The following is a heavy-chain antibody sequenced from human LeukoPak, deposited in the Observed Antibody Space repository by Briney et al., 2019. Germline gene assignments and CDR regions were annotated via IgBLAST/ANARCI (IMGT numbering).Heavy chain of an antibody. V-gene: IGHV1-8*01. D-gene: IGHD6-6*01. CDR1: GYTFTSYD. CDR3: ARLRSSSFYYYYMDV. CDR2: MNPNSGNT. J-gene: IGHJ6*03. Sequence: ASVKVSCKASGYTFTSYDINWVRQATGQGLEWMGWMNPNSGNTGYAQKFQGRVTMTRNTSISTAYMELSSLRSEDTAVYYCARLRSSSFYYYYMDVWGKGTTVTVSS.